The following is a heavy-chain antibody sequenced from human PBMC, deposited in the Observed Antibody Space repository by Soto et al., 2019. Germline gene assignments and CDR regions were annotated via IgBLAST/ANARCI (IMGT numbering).Heavy chain of an antibody. CDR1: GFTFTSSA. J-gene: IGHJ4*02. CDR2: IVVGSGNT. CDR3: AADLTYYYDSSGYYSAPPLFDY. Sequence: GASVKVSCKASGFTFTSSAVQWVRQARGQRLEWIGWIVVGSGNTNYAQKFQERVTITRDMSTSTAYMELSSLRSEDTAVYYCAADLTYYYDSSGYYSAPPLFDYWGQGTLVTSPQ. D-gene: IGHD3-22*01. V-gene: IGHV1-58*01.